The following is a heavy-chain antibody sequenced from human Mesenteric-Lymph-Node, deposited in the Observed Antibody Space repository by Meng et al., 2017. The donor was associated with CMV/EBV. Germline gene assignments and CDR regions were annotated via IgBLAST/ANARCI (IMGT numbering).Heavy chain of an antibody. Sequence: GESLKISCAASGFIFTTYGIHWVRQAPGKGLEWVAFIRSDGSNTHYEEYLKGRFTISRDNSKNTVYLEVNSLRSEDTAVYYCARDHFVGFWSASLGYWGQGTLVTVSS. V-gene: IGHV3-30*02. D-gene: IGHD3-3*01. CDR2: IRSDGSNT. CDR3: ARDHFVGFWSASLGY. J-gene: IGHJ4*02. CDR1: GFIFTTYG.